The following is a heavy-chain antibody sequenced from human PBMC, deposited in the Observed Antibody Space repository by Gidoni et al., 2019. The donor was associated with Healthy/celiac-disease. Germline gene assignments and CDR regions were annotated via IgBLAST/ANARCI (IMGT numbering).Heavy chain of an antibody. CDR1: GYTFTSYA. CDR3: ALWEPDFGYFDY. Sequence: QVQLVQSGAEVKKPGASVKVSCKASGYTFTSYAMHWVLQAPGPRLEWMGWINAGNGNTKYSQKFQGRVTITRDTSASTAYMELSSLRSEDTAVYYCALWEPDFGYFDYWGQGTLVTVSS. CDR2: INAGNGNT. J-gene: IGHJ4*02. D-gene: IGHD1-26*01. V-gene: IGHV1-3*01.